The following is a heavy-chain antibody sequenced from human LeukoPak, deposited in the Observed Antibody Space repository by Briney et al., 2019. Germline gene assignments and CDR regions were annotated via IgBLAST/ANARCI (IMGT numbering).Heavy chain of an antibody. CDR3: ARAVGSTWSFDY. V-gene: IGHV3-64*01. Sequence: GGSLRLSCAASGFTFSNYAMHWVRQAPGKGLGYVSAISTTGVNTYYANSVKGRFTISRDNSKNTLYLQMGSLRAEDMAVYYCARAVGSTWSFDYWGQGTLVTVSA. CDR1: GFTFSNYA. D-gene: IGHD6-13*01. J-gene: IGHJ4*02. CDR2: ISTTGVNT.